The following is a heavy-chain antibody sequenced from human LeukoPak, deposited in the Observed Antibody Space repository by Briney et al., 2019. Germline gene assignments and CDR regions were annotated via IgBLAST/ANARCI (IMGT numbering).Heavy chain of an antibody. J-gene: IGHJ4*02. CDR3: ARAVGYSYGYLDY. D-gene: IGHD5-18*01. CDR2: INHSGST. Sequence: PSETMSLTCAVYGGSFSGNYWSWIRQPPGKGLEWIGEINHSGSTNYNPSLKSRVTISVDTSKNQFSLKLSSVTAADTAVYYCARAVGYSYGYLDYWGQGTLVTVSS. V-gene: IGHV4-34*01. CDR1: GGSFSGNY.